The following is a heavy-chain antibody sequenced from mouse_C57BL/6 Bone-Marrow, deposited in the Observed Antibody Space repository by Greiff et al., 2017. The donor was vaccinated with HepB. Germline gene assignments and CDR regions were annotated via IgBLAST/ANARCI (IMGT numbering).Heavy chain of an antibody. J-gene: IGHJ3*01. CDR1: GYTFTSYG. Sequence: VQLQQSGAELARPGASVKLSCKASGYTFTSYGISWVKQRTGQGLEWIGEIYPRSGNTYYNEKFKGKATLTADKSSSTAYMELRSLTSEDSAVYFCARLYYGSSYGAYWGQGTLVTVSA. D-gene: IGHD1-1*01. CDR3: ARLYYGSSYGAY. V-gene: IGHV1-81*01. CDR2: IYPRSGNT.